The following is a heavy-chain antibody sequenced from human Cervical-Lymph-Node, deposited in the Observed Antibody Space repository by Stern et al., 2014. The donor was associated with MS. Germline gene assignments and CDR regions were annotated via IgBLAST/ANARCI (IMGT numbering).Heavy chain of an antibody. CDR3: ARDLGSGWGTNWFDP. CDR1: GFTSSSYW. Sequence: VQLVESGGGLVQPGGSLRLSCAASGFTSSSYWMSWVRQAPGKGLEWVANIKQDGSEKYYVDSVKGRFTISRDNAKNSLYLQMNSLRAEDTAVYYCARDLGSGWGTNWFDPWGQGTLVTVSS. J-gene: IGHJ5*02. CDR2: IKQDGSEK. V-gene: IGHV3-7*03. D-gene: IGHD6-19*01.